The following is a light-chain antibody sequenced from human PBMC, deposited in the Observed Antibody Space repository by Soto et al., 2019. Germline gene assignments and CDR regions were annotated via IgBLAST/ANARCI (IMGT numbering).Light chain of an antibody. CDR2: AAS. V-gene: IGKV1-8*01. CDR3: QQYYSYPWT. J-gene: IGKJ1*01. Sequence: AIRMTQSPSSLSASTGDRVTITCRASQGISSYLAWYQQKPGKAPKLLIYAASTLQSGVPSRFSGSGSGTDFTLTISCLQSEDFATYYCQQYYSYPWTFGQGTKGKSN. CDR1: QGISSY.